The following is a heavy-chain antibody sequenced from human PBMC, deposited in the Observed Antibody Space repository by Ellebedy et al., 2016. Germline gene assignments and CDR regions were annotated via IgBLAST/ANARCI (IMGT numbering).Heavy chain of an antibody. CDR1: GFTFSSYA. CDR2: ISSSSSTI. V-gene: IGHV3-48*04. Sequence: GESLKISXAASGFTFSSYAMSWVRQAPGKGLGWVSYISSSSSTIYYADSVKGRFTISRDNAKNSLYLQMNSLRAEDTALYYCAKDMGYSSSHFDYWGQGTLVTVSS. CDR3: AKDMGYSSSHFDY. D-gene: IGHD6-13*01. J-gene: IGHJ4*02.